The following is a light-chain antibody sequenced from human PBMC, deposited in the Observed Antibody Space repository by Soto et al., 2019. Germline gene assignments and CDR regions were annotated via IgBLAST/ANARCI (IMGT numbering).Light chain of an antibody. CDR1: SGHSSYA. J-gene: IGLJ3*02. CDR3: QTWGTGVGV. CDR2: LNSDGSH. Sequence: QSVLTQSPSASASLGASVKLTCTLSSGHSSYAIAWHQQQPEKGPRYLMKLNSDGSHSKGDGIPDRFSGSSSGAERYLTISSLQSEDEADYYFQTWGTGVGVFGGGTKLTVL. V-gene: IGLV4-69*01.